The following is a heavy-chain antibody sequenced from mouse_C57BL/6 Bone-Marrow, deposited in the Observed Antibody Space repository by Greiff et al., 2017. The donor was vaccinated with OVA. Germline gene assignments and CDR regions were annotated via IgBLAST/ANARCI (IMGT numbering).Heavy chain of an antibody. J-gene: IGHJ1*03. CDR1: GFTFSDAW. V-gene: IGHV6-6*01. D-gene: IGHD3-3*01. Sequence: EVKVEESGGGLVQPGGSMKLSCAASGFTFSDAWMDWVRQSPEKGLEWVAEIRNKANNHATYYAESVKGRFTISRGDSKSSVYLQMNSVRAEDTGIYYCTRDRVGKYFDVWGTGTTVTVSS. CDR2: IRNKANNHAT. CDR3: TRDRVGKYFDV.